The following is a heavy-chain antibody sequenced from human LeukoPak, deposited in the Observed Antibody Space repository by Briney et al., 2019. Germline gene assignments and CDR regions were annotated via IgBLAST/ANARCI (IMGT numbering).Heavy chain of an antibody. J-gene: IGHJ4*02. Sequence: SGPTLVNPTQTLTLTYTFSGFSLSTSGVGVGWIRQPPGKALEWLALIYWDDDKRYSPSLKSRLTITKDTPKNQVVLTMTNMDPVDTATYYCAHRMYYYDSSAFDYWGQGTLVTVSS. V-gene: IGHV2-5*02. CDR3: AHRMYYYDSSAFDY. CDR2: IYWDDDK. D-gene: IGHD3-22*01. CDR1: GFSLSTSGVG.